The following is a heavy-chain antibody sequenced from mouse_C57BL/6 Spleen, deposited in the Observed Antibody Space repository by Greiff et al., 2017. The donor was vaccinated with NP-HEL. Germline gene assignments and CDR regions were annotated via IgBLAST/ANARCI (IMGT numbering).Heavy chain of an antibody. D-gene: IGHD2-10*02. V-gene: IGHV5-6*01. CDR2: ISSGGSYT. J-gene: IGHJ4*01. Sequence: EVQLQQSGGDLVKPGGSLKLSCAASGFTFSSYGMSWVRQTPDKRLEWVATISSGGSYTYYPDSVKGRFTISRDNAKNTLYLQMSSLKSEDTAMYYCARYGNYESAMDYWGQGTSVTVSS. CDR3: ARYGNYESAMDY. CDR1: GFTFSSYG.